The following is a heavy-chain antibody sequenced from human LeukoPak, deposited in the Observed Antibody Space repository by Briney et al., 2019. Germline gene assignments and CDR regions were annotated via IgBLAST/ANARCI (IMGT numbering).Heavy chain of an antibody. CDR1: GYTFTDYY. J-gene: IGHJ4*02. CDR3: ARANFLYCSSSTCLFDY. Sequence: ASVKVPCKASGYTFTDYYMHWVRQAPGQGFEWMGWINPNDGDTNYAQKFQGRVTMTRDTSISTAHMEVSRLRSDDTAVYYCARANFLYCSSSTCLFDYWGQGTLVTVSS. D-gene: IGHD2-2*01. V-gene: IGHV1-2*02. CDR2: INPNDGDT.